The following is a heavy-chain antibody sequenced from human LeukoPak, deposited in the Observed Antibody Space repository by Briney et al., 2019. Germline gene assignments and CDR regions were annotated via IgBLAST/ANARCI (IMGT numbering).Heavy chain of an antibody. CDR2: IYYSGST. CDR3: ARALAPRDRAVPASEPPFDY. Sequence: SETLSLTCTVSGGSISSYYWSWIRQPPGKGLEWIGYIYYSGSTNCNPSLKSRVTMSIDTSKNQFSLRLSSVTAADTAVYYCARALAPRDRAVPASEPPFDYWGQGTLVTVSS. CDR1: GGSISSYY. V-gene: IGHV4-59*01. J-gene: IGHJ4*02. D-gene: IGHD6-19*01.